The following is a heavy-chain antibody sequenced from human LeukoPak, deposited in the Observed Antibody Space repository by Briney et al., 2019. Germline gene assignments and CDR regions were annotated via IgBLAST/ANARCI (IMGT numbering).Heavy chain of an antibody. V-gene: IGHV3-48*03. J-gene: IGHJ6*03. Sequence: GGSLRLSCAASGFTFSSYEMNWVRQAPGKGLEWVSYISSSGSTIYYADSVKGRFTISRDNAKNSLYLQMNSLRAEDTAVYYCARGPQFYYYMDVWGKGTTVTISS. D-gene: IGHD5-24*01. CDR1: GFTFSSYE. CDR2: ISSSGSTI. CDR3: ARGPQFYYYMDV.